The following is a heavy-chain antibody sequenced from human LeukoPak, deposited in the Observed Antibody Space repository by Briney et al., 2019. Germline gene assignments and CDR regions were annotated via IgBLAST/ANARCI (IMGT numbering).Heavy chain of an antibody. D-gene: IGHD1-26*01. V-gene: IGHV4-39*01. CDR3: ARRREWEPFDY. CDR1: GGSISSSSYY. Sequence: SETLSLTCTVSGGSISSSSYYWGWIHQPPGKGLEWIGSIYYSGSTYYNPSLKSRVTISVDTSKNQFSLKLSSVTAADTAVYYCARRREWEPFDYWGQGTLVTVSS. J-gene: IGHJ4*02. CDR2: IYYSGST.